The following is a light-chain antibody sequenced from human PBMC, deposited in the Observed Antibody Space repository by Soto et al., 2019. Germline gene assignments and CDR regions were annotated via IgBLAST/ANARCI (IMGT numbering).Light chain of an antibody. CDR2: SNN. CDR3: AAWDDSLNGLWV. J-gene: IGLJ2*01. V-gene: IGLV1-44*01. Sequence: QSVLTQPPSASGTPGQRVTISCSGSSSNIGSNIVNWYQQLPGTAPKLLIYSNNHRPSGVPDRFSGSKSGTSASLAISGLQSEDEADYYCAAWDDSLNGLWVFGGGTKVTV. CDR1: SSNIGSNI.